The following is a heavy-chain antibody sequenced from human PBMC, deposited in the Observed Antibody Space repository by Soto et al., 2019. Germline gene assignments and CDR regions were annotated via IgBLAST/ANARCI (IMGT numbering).Heavy chain of an antibody. D-gene: IGHD5-18*01. CDR2: INAGNGNT. CDR1: GYTFTSYA. V-gene: IGHV1-3*01. J-gene: IGHJ4*02. Sequence: QVQLVQSGAEVKKPGASVKVSFKASGYTFTSYAMHWVRQAPGQRLEWMGWINAGNGNTKYSQKFQGRVTITRDTSASTAYMELSSLRSEDTAVYYCARGLNGYLHYFDYWGQGTLVTVSS. CDR3: ARGLNGYLHYFDY.